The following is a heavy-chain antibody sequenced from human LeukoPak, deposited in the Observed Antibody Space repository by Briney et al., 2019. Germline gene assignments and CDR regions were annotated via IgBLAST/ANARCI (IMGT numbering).Heavy chain of an antibody. D-gene: IGHD6-13*01. J-gene: IGHJ5*02. Sequence: ASVKVSCKASGYTFTRYDINWVRQATGQGLERMGWMNPNSGNTGYAQKFQGRVTMTRNTSISTAYMELSSLRSEDTAVYYCARAQRSRGSSWVLSNYVNSMDWFDPWGQGTLVTVSS. CDR1: GYTFTRYD. CDR2: MNPNSGNT. CDR3: ARAQRSRGSSWVLSNYVNSMDWFDP. V-gene: IGHV1-8*01.